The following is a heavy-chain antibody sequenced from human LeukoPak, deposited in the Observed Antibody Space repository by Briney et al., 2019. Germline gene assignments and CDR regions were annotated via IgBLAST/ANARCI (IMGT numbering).Heavy chain of an antibody. CDR2: ISYDGSNK. Sequence: PGGSLRLSCAASGFTFSSYAMHWVRQAPGKGLEWVAVISYDGSNKYYADSVKGRFTISRDNSKNTLYLQMNSLRAEDTAVYYCARDIRYCSSTSCYHRPGYWGQGTLVTVYS. J-gene: IGHJ4*02. CDR1: GFTFSSYA. D-gene: IGHD2-2*01. V-gene: IGHV3-30-3*01. CDR3: ARDIRYCSSTSCYHRPGY.